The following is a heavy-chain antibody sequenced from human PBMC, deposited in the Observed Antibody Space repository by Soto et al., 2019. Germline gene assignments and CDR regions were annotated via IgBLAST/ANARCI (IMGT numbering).Heavy chain of an antibody. CDR1: GFTFSSYA. Sequence: PGGSLRLSWAASGFTFSSYARSWIRQAPGKGLGWVSAISGSGGSTYYADSVKGRFTISRDNSKNTLYLQMNSLRAEDTAVYYCAKDIKAIFGVVIRNPRFDYWGQGTLVTVSS. J-gene: IGHJ4*02. V-gene: IGHV3-23*01. CDR2: ISGSGGST. D-gene: IGHD3-3*01. CDR3: AKDIKAIFGVVIRNPRFDY.